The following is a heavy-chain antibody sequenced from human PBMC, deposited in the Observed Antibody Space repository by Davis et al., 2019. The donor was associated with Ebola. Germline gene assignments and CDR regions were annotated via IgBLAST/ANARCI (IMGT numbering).Heavy chain of an antibody. CDR3: ATVSSY. J-gene: IGHJ4*02. CDR2: INHSGST. V-gene: IGHV4-34*01. D-gene: IGHD6-6*01. Sequence: PSETLSLTCAVYGGSFSGYYWSWIRQPPGKGLEWIGEINHSGSTNYNPSLKSRVTVSVDTSKNQFSLKLASVTAADTAVYYCATVSSYWGQGTLVTVSS. CDR1: GGSFSGYY.